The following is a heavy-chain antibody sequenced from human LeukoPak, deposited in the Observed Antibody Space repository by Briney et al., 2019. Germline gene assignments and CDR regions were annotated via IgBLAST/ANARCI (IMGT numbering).Heavy chain of an antibody. CDR1: GFTLSSNY. CDR2: IYSGGST. D-gene: IGHD3-10*01. V-gene: IGHV3-53*01. CDR3: ASGSGSYRTPYYYMDV. Sequence: GGSLRLSCAASGFTLSSNYMSWVRQAPGKGLEWGSVIYSGGSTYYADSVKGRFTISRDNSKNTLYLQMNSLRAEDTAVYYCASGSGSYRTPYYYMDVWGTGTTVTVPS. J-gene: IGHJ6*03.